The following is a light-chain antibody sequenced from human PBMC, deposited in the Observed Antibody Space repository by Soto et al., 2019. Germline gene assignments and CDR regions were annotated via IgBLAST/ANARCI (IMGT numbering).Light chain of an antibody. V-gene: IGKV1-5*01. CDR3: QQYNIYCVT. CDR2: DAS. J-gene: IGKJ1*01. CDR1: QSISSW. Sequence: DIQMTQSPSTLSASVGDRVTITCRASQSISSWLAWYQQKPGKAPKLLIYDASSLEGGVPSRFSGSGSGTEFTLTISTLQPDDFACCDSQQYNIYCVTFGQGTKVEIK.